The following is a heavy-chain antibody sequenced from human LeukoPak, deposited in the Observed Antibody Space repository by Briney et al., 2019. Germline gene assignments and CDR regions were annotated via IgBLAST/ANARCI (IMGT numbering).Heavy chain of an antibody. CDR1: GYTFTSYG. J-gene: IGHJ4*02. V-gene: IGHV1-18*01. CDR3: ARDRRANLIAAADFHY. CDR2: ISAYNGNT. Sequence: GASVKVSCKASGYTFTSYGISWVRQAPGQGLEWMGWISAYNGNTNYAQKLQGRVTVTTDTSTSTAYMELRSLRSDDTAVYYCARDRRANLIAAADFHYWGQGTLVTVSS. D-gene: IGHD6-13*01.